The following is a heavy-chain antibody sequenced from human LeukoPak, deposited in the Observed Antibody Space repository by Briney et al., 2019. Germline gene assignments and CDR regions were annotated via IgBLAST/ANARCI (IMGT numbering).Heavy chain of an antibody. V-gene: IGHV3-21*01. Sequence: PGGSLRLSCAASGFSFSSYGMHWVRQAPGKGLEWASSISSSSSYIYYADSVKGRFTISRDNAKNSLYLQMNSLRVEDTAMYYCARELHGDYGDYWGQGTLVTVSS. D-gene: IGHD4-17*01. CDR3: ARELHGDYGDY. CDR2: ISSSSSYI. J-gene: IGHJ4*02. CDR1: GFSFSSYG.